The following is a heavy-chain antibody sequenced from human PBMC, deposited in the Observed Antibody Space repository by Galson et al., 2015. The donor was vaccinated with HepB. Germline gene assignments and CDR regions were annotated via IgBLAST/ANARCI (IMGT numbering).Heavy chain of an antibody. Sequence: SVKVSCKASGYTFTSYAMHWVRQAPGQRLEWMGWINAGNGNTKYSQKFQGRVTITRDTSASTAYMELSSLRSEDTAVYYCARVDPRIAAAGHDYWGQGTLVTVSS. D-gene: IGHD6-13*01. CDR3: ARVDPRIAAAGHDY. J-gene: IGHJ4*02. V-gene: IGHV1-3*01. CDR2: INAGNGNT. CDR1: GYTFTSYA.